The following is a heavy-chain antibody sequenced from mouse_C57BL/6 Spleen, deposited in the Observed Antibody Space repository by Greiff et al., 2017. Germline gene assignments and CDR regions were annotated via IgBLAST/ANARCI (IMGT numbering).Heavy chain of an antibody. CDR2: IHPNSGST. V-gene: IGHV1-64*01. CDR3: ARSDYGSSYY. Sequence: VQLQQSGAELVKPGASVKLSCKASGYTFTSYWMHWVKQRPGQGLEWIGMIHPNSGSTNYNEKFKSKATLTVDKSSSTAYMQLSSLTSEDSAVYYCARSDYGSSYYWGQGTTLTVSS. J-gene: IGHJ2*01. CDR1: GYTFTSYW. D-gene: IGHD1-1*01.